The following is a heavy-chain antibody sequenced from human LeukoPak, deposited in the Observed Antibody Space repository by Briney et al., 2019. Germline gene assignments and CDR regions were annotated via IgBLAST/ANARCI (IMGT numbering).Heavy chain of an antibody. V-gene: IGHV4-59*01. J-gene: IGHJ5*02. Sequence: SETLSLTCTVSGGSISSYYWSWIRQPPGKGLEWIGYIYYSGSTNYNPSLKSRVTISVDTSKNQFSLKLSSVTAADTAVYYCARDVMVRGVFDPWGQGTLVTVSS. CDR1: GGSISSYY. CDR3: ARDVMVRGVFDP. CDR2: IYYSGST. D-gene: IGHD3-10*01.